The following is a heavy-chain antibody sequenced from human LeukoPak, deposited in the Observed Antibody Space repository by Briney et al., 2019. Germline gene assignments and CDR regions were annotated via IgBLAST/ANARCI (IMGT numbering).Heavy chain of an antibody. CDR3: ARGYSSSSPGSY. D-gene: IGHD6-6*01. CDR2: ISSSSTSI. J-gene: IGHJ4*02. Sequence: PGGSLRLSCAASGFTFSSYAVSWVRQAPGKGLEWVSYISSSSTSIYYADSVTGRFTISRDNAKNSLHLEMNSLRAEDTAVYYCARGYSSSSPGSYWGQGTLVTVSS. V-gene: IGHV3-48*01. CDR1: GFTFSSYA.